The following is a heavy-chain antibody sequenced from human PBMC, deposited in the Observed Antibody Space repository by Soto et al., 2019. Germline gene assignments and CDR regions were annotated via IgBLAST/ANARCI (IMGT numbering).Heavy chain of an antibody. CDR1: GFTFSSYS. V-gene: IGHV3-21*01. D-gene: IGHD3-3*01. J-gene: IGHJ6*02. Sequence: GGSLRLSCAASGFTFSSYSMNWVRQAPGKGLEWVSSISSSSSYIYYADSVKGRFTISRDNAKNSLYLQMNSLRAEDTAVYYCARDKITIFGVALDGMDVWGQGTKVTVSS. CDR3: ARDKITIFGVALDGMDV. CDR2: ISSSSSYI.